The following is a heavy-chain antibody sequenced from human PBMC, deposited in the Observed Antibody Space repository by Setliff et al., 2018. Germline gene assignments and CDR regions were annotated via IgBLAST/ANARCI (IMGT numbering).Heavy chain of an antibody. D-gene: IGHD1-26*01. Sequence: PSETLSLTCGVSGGSFSGYYWSWIRQSPGGGLEWIGEINYSRVVNYKPSLKSRVSISLDTSKNQLSLRLTSLTAADTAVYYCARGSGSFPFDYWGLGTLVTVSS. V-gene: IGHV4-34*01. CDR2: INYSRVV. CDR3: ARGSGSFPFDY. CDR1: GGSFSGYY. J-gene: IGHJ4*02.